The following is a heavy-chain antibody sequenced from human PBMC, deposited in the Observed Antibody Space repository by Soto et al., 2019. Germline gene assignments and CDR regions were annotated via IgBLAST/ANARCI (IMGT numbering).Heavy chain of an antibody. CDR3: ARGFDYFDS. CDR1: GNSFRSGSYY. Sequence: SETLSLTCSVSGNSFRSGSYYWSWIRQPPGKGLEWIGYVYHTGRTSYNPSLKSRVSISMDTSRNQFSLDLDSVTAADTAVYFCARGFDYFDSWGRGVLVTVSS. D-gene: IGHD3-3*01. J-gene: IGHJ4*02. CDR2: VYHTGRT. V-gene: IGHV4-61*01.